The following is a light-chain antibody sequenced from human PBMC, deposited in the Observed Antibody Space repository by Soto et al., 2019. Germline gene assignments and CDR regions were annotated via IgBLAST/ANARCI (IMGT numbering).Light chain of an antibody. CDR2: GIS. Sequence: EIVMTQSPVTLSVSPGERATLSCRASQCVRSTYLAWYQQKPGQAPRLLMFGISTRATGVPARFSGSGSGTEFTLTIDSLQSEEFAVYYCQQYNNWPWTVGQGTKVDIK. CDR1: QCVRSTY. V-gene: IGKV3-15*01. CDR3: QQYNNWPWT. J-gene: IGKJ1*01.